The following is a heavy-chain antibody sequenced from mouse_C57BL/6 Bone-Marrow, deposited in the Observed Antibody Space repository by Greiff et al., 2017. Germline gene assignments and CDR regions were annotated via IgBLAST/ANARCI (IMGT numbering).Heavy chain of an antibody. V-gene: IGHV1-55*01. CDR3: AILLLRFYYAMDY. CDR2: IYPGSGST. D-gene: IGHD1-1*01. J-gene: IGHJ4*01. CDR1: GYTFTSYW. Sequence: VQLQQPGAELVKPGASVKMSCKASGYTFTSYWITWVKQRPGQGLEWIGDIYPGSGSTNYNEKFKSKATLTVDTSSSTSYMQLSSLTSEDAAVYYCAILLLRFYYAMDYWGRGTSVTVSS.